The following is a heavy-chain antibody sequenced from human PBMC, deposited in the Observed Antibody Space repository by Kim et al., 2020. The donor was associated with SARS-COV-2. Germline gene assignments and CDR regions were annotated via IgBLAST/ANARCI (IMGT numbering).Heavy chain of an antibody. Sequence: YNPSLKSRVTISVDTSKNQFSLKLSSVTAADTAVYYCARLAVAGSYYFDYWGQGTLVTVSS. D-gene: IGHD6-19*01. CDR3: ARLAVAGSYYFDY. V-gene: IGHV4-59*08. J-gene: IGHJ4*02.